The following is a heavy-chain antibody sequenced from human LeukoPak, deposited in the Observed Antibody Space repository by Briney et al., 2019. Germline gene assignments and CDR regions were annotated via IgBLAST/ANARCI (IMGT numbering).Heavy chain of an antibody. CDR3: ARASDYGDYAIHFDY. CDR1: GFTFSDYY. J-gene: IGHJ4*02. V-gene: IGHV3-11*01. D-gene: IGHD4-17*01. CDR2: ISSSGSTI. Sequence: GGSLSLSCAASGFTFSDYYMSWIRQAPGKGLEWVSYISSSGSTIYYADSVKGRFTISRDNAKNSLYLQMNSLRAEDTAVYYCARASDYGDYAIHFDYWGQGTLVTVSS.